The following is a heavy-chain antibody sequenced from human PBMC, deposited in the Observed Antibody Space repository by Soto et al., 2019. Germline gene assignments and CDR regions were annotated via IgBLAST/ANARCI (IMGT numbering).Heavy chain of an antibody. J-gene: IGHJ4*02. D-gene: IGHD4-17*01. CDR3: AKDLYGDYGGVDY. Sequence: EVQLLDSGGGLVQPGGSLRLSCAASGFTFSTYAMSWVRQAPGKGLEWVSTITGSGSSTYYADSVKGRFTISRDNSNNALSLQMNSLRAEDTAVYDCAKDLYGDYGGVDYWGQGTLVTVSS. CDR2: ITGSGSST. V-gene: IGHV3-23*01. CDR1: GFTFSTYA.